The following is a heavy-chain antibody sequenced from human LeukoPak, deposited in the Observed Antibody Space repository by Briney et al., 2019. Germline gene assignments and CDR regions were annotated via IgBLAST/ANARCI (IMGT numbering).Heavy chain of an antibody. CDR3: ARASTEYAVTDGFDT. D-gene: IGHD4-17*01. J-gene: IGHJ5*02. Sequence: PGGSLRLSCAASGFTFKDYTTNWVRQSPGKGLQWVSYVSSGSSYISYADSLKGRFTISRDDAKSSVYLEMTSLRTDDTAVYYCARASTEYAVTDGFDTWGPGTLVTVSS. V-gene: IGHV3-21*06. CDR1: GFTFKDYT. CDR2: VSSGSSYI.